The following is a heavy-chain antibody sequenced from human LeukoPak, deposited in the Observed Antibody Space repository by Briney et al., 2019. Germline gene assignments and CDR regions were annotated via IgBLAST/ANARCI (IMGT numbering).Heavy chain of an antibody. Sequence: PGGSLRLSCAASGFTFSSYAMHWVRQAPGKGLEWVAVISYDGSNKYYADSVKGRFTISRDNSKNTLYLQMNSLRVEDTAVYLCGSPRRGYWGQGILVTVSS. V-gene: IGHV3-30*04. CDR2: ISYDGSNK. J-gene: IGHJ4*02. CDR3: GSPRRGY. CDR1: GFTFSSYA.